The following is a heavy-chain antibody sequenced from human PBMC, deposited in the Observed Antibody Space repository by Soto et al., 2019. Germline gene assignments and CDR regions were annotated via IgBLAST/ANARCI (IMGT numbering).Heavy chain of an antibody. J-gene: IGHJ6*02. CDR3: ARLDCSGGSCYSLYYYGMDV. D-gene: IGHD2-15*01. V-gene: IGHV4-59*01. Sequence: SETLSLTCTVAGASISEYFWTWIRQPPGKGLEWIGYIYYSGSTNYNPSLKSRVTISVDTSKNQFSLKLSSVTAADTAVYYCARLDCSGGSCYSLYYYGMDVWGQGTTVTVSS. CDR2: IYYSGST. CDR1: GASISEYF.